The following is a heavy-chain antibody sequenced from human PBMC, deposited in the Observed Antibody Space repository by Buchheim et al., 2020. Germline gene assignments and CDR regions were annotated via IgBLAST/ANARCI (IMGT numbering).Heavy chain of an antibody. CDR1: GGSISSGGYY. Sequence: QVQLQESGPGLVKPSQTLSLTCTVSGGSISSGGYYWSWIRQHPGKGLEWIGYIYYSGSTYYNPSPKSRVTISVDTSKNQFSLKLSSVTAADTAVYYCARDQGRGYSSLGAYYYYGMDVWGQGTT. CDR3: ARDQGRGYSSLGAYYYYGMDV. D-gene: IGHD6-13*01. J-gene: IGHJ6*02. V-gene: IGHV4-31*03. CDR2: IYYSGST.